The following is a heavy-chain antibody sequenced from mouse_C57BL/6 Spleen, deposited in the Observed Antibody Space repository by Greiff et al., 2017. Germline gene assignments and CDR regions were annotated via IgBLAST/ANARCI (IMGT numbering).Heavy chain of an antibody. CDR3: ARDQGYYFDV. Sequence: EVKLMESEGGLVQPGSSMKLSCTASGFTFSDYYMAWVRQVPEKGLEWVANINYDGSSTYYLDSLKSRFIISRDNAKNILYLQMSSLKSEDTATYYCARDQGYYFDVWGTGTTVTVSS. CDR1: GFTFSDYY. J-gene: IGHJ1*03. D-gene: IGHD2-2*01. V-gene: IGHV5-16*01. CDR2: INYDGSST.